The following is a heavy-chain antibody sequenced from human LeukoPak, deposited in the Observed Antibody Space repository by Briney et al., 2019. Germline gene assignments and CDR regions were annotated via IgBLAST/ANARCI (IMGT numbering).Heavy chain of an antibody. CDR3: ARDVWTGVAVSDY. J-gene: IGHJ4*02. Sequence: PGGSLRLSCAASGFTFSSHAMHWVRQAPGKGLEWLANIKEDGSIQYYLDSVRGRFTISRDNAKTSVYLQLNSLRADDTAVYYCARDVWTGVAVSDYWGQGTLVTVSS. V-gene: IGHV3-7*01. D-gene: IGHD6-19*01. CDR2: IKEDGSIQ. CDR1: GFTFSSHA.